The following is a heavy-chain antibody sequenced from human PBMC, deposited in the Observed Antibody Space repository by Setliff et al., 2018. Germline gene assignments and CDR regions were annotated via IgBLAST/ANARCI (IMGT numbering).Heavy chain of an antibody. Sequence: SETLSLTCTVSGGSISSGSFYWSWIRQPAGKGLEWIGHIYTSGSTNYNPSLKTRVTISVDTSKNQFSLKLSSVTAADTAVYYCASNPFNSGPPYYFDYWGQGTLVTVSS. CDR3: ASNPFNSGPPYYFDY. V-gene: IGHV4-61*09. CDR1: GGSISSGSFY. J-gene: IGHJ4*02. D-gene: IGHD6-19*01. CDR2: IYTSGST.